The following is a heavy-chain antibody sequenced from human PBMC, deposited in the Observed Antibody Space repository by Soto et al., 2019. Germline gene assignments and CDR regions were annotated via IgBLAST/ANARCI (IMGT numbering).Heavy chain of an antibody. V-gene: IGHV3-30*18. CDR2: ISYDGTNK. CDR3: AKDVQYYAAALDY. Sequence: QVQVVESGGGVVQPGRSLRLSCAASGFTFRNYGMHWVRQAPGKGLEWEAVISYDGTNKFYADSVSGRFTISRDNSKNMLYLQMNSLRGQDTAVYYCAKDVQYYAAALDYWGQGTLVTVSS. D-gene: IGHD1-26*01. CDR1: GFTFRNYG. J-gene: IGHJ4*02.